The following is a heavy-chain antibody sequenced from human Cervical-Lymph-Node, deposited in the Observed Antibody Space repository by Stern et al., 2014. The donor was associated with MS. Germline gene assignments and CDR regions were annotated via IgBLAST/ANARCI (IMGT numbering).Heavy chain of an antibody. D-gene: IGHD1-1*01. CDR2: ITNVGST. Sequence: EVKLVESGGGVIQPRGSLRLSCTASGFTLRRDYLTLVRTAHGQGLEWVSLITNVGSTFYTDSVKGRFTISRDDSKNTVYLHMTSLRAEDTAMYYCARDTSSPERSDWWGQGTLVTVSS. V-gene: IGHV3-53*01. CDR1: GFTLRRDY. CDR3: ARDTSSPERSDW. J-gene: IGHJ4*02.